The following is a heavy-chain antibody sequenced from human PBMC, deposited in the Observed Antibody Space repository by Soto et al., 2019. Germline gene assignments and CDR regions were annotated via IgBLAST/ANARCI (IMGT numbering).Heavy chain of an antibody. CDR1: GGSISSGYYY. CDR2: ISYSGST. CDR3: ARGVLV. Sequence: SETLSLTCTVSGGSISSGYYYWSWIRQHPGKGLGWFGYISYSGSTYYNPSLKIRVTISVDTSKNQFSLNLSSVTAADSAVYYCARGVLVWGQGTLVTVSS. D-gene: IGHD2-8*02. J-gene: IGHJ4*02. V-gene: IGHV4-31*03.